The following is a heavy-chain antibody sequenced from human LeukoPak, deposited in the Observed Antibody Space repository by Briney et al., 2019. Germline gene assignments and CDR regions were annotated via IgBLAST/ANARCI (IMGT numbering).Heavy chain of an antibody. J-gene: IGHJ6*03. CDR3: ARDSSGYYEFPYYMDV. Sequence: GGSLRLSCAVSGFTFSSYSMNWVRQAPGKGLEWVSSISSSSSYIYYADSVKGRFTISRDNAKNSLYLQMNSLRAEDTAVYYCARDSSGYYEFPYYMDVWGKGTTVTISS. D-gene: IGHD3-22*01. V-gene: IGHV3-21*01. CDR2: ISSSSSYI. CDR1: GFTFSSYS.